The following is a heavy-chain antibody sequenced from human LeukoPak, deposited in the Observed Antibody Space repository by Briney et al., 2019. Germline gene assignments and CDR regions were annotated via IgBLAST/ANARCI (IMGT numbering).Heavy chain of an antibody. J-gene: IGHJ4*02. D-gene: IGHD3-9*01. CDR1: GFPFSSYA. V-gene: IGHV3-23*01. CDR2: ISGGNGNTYYA. Sequence: TGGSLRLSCAASGFPFSSYAMSWVRQSPGKGLEWVSAISGGNGNTYYAYYADSVRGRFTISRDSSKNTLYLQMNSLRAEDTAVYYCAKFCYILTGYFDYWGQGTLVTVSS. CDR3: AKFCYILTGYFDY.